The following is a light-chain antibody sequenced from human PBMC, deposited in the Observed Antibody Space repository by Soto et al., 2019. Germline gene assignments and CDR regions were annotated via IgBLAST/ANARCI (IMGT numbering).Light chain of an antibody. CDR2: DVS. J-gene: IGLJ3*02. V-gene: IGLV2-11*01. CDR1: TSDVGGYNY. CDR3: CSYAGSYTWV. Sequence: QSVLTQPRSVSASPGQSVTISCTGTTSDVGGYNYVSWYQQHPGQAPKLMIYDVSKRPSGVPDRFSGSKSGNTASLTISGLQAEDEDDYYCCSYAGSYTWVFGGGTKVTVL.